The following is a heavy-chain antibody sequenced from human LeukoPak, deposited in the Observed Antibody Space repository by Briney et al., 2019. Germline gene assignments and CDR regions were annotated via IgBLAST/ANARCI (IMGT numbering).Heavy chain of an antibody. V-gene: IGHV1-69*13. CDR1: GGTFSSYA. J-gene: IGHJ6*03. CDR3: ARDTGQYYDFWTRFRGTYYYYMDV. Sequence: SVKVSCKASGGTFSSYAISWVRQAPGQGLEWMGGIIPIFGTANYAQKFQGRVTITADESTSTAYMELSRLRSEDTAVYYCARDTGQYYDFWTRFRGTYYYYMDVWGKGTTVTVSS. CDR2: IIPIFGTA. D-gene: IGHD3-3*01.